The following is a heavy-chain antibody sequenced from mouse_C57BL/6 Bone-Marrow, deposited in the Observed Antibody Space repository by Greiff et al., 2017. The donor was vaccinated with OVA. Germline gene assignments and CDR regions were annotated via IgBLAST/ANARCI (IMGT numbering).Heavy chain of an antibody. J-gene: IGHJ4*01. CDR3: ARNCLLVLQDYAMGY. CDR1: GFSLTSYA. CDR2: IWTGGGT. D-gene: IGHD1-1*02. Sequence: VKLQESGPGLVAPSQSLSITCTVSGFSLTSYAISWVRQPPGKGLEWLGVIWTGGGTNYTSALKSRLSTSKDNYKSQVFLKMNSLQTDDTARYYWARNCLLVLQDYAMGYWGQGTSVTVSS. V-gene: IGHV2-9-1*01.